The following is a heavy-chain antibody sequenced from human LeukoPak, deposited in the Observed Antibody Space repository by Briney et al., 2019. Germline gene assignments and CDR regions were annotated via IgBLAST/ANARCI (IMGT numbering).Heavy chain of an antibody. CDR3: ARGGLRFLEWTPWGYYYYGMGV. D-gene: IGHD3-3*01. V-gene: IGHV1-69*13. CDR1: GGTFSSYA. Sequence: SVNVSCKASGGTFSSYAISWVRQAPGQGLEWMGGIIPIFGTANYAQKFQGRVTITADESTSTAYMELSSLRSEDTAVYYCARGGLRFLEWTPWGYYYYGMGVWGQGTTVTVSS. CDR2: IIPIFGTA. J-gene: IGHJ6*02.